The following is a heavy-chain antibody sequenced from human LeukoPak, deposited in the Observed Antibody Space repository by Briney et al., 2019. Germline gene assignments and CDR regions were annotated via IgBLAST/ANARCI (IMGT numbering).Heavy chain of an antibody. V-gene: IGHV1-69*04. CDR3: TRGEHLNYGSGSPFDY. CDR1: GGSFSSYV. D-gene: IGHD3-10*01. J-gene: IGHJ4*02. CDR2: IIPVLGVS. Sequence: SVKVSCKASGGSFSSYVITWVRQAPGQGLEWMGRIIPVLGVSNFAQKFQGRVTITADKSTNTAHMELSRLESGDTAVYYCTRGEHLNYGSGSPFDYWGQGTLVTVSS.